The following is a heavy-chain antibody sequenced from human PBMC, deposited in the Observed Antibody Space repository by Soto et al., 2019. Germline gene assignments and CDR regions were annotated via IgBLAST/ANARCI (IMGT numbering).Heavy chain of an antibody. D-gene: IGHD6-13*01. CDR1: GYSFTSYW. V-gene: IGHV5-10-1*01. J-gene: IGHJ6*02. CDR2: IDPSDSYT. CDR3: ARLQSSSWYYSYYGMEV. Sequence: PGESLKISCKGSGYSFTSYWISWVRQMPGKGLEWMGRIDPSDSYTNYSPSFQGHVTISADKSISTAYLQWSSLKASDTAMYYCARLQSSSWYYSYYGMEVWGQGTTVTVSS.